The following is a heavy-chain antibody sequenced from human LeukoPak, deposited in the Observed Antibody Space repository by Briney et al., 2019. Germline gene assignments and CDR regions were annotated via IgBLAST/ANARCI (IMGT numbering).Heavy chain of an antibody. V-gene: IGHV4-31*03. CDR3: ARGQYYYGSGSYYSNNWFDP. D-gene: IGHD3-10*01. CDR2: IYYSGST. Sequence: SETLSLTCTVSGGSISSGGYYWSWIRQHPGKGLEWIGYIYYSGSTYYNPSLKSRVTISVDTSKNQFSLKLSSVTAADTAVYYCARGQYYYGSGSYYSNNWFDPWGQGTLVTVSS. J-gene: IGHJ5*02. CDR1: GGSISSGGYY.